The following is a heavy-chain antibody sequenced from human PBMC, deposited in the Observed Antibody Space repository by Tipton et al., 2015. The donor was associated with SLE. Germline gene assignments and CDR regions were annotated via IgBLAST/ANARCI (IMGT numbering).Heavy chain of an antibody. CDR1: GGSISSYY. D-gene: IGHD2-21*01. CDR2: IYYTGST. CDR3: ARVGIGGYYFDY. V-gene: IGHV4-59*12. Sequence: TLSLTCTVPGGSISSYYWSWIRQPPGKGLEWIGYIYYTGSTNYNPSLKSRVTISVDTSKNQFSLKLSSVTAADTAVYYCARVGIGGYYFDYWGQGTLVTVSS. J-gene: IGHJ4*02.